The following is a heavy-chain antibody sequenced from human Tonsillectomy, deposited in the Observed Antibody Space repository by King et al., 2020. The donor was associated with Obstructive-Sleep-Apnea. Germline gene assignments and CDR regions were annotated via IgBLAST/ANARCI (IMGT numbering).Heavy chain of an antibody. V-gene: IGHV1-46*03. CDR3: AREEYCSGGTCLYGMDV. D-gene: IGHD2-15*01. Sequence: QVQLVQSGAEVRKPGASVKVSCKASGYTFTNYYMHWVRQAPGQGLEWVGIINPIGGATSYAQKFQGRVTMTRYTSTRTVYMELSSLRSEDTAVYYCAREEYCSGGTCLYGMDVWGQGTAVTVSS. CDR1: GYTFTNYY. CDR2: INPIGGAT. J-gene: IGHJ6*02.